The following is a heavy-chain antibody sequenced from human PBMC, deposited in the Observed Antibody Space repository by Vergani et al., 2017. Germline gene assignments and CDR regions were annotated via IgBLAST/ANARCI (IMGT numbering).Heavy chain of an antibody. CDR3: AREAVPMDY. V-gene: IGHV4-34*01. Sequence: VQLVESGGGLVQPGGSLRLSCAASGFPVSSNYMSWVRQAPGKGLEWIGEINHSGSTNYNPSLKSRVTISVDTSKNQFSRKLSAVTAADTAGYYCAREAVPMDYWGQGTLVTVSS. CDR2: INHSGST. D-gene: IGHD3-10*02. CDR1: GFPVSSNY. J-gene: IGHJ4*02.